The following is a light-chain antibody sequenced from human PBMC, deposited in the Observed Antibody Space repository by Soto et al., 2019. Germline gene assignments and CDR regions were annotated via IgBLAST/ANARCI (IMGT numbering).Light chain of an antibody. CDR2: GAS. J-gene: IGKJ5*01. V-gene: IGKV3-20*01. Sequence: EIVLTQSPGKLSLSPGERATLSCRASQSVSSSYLAWYQQKPGQAPRLLIYGASSRATGIPDRFSGSGSGTDFTLTINRLEPEDFAVYYCQQYGSSPTFGQGTRLEIK. CDR3: QQYGSSPT. CDR1: QSVSSSY.